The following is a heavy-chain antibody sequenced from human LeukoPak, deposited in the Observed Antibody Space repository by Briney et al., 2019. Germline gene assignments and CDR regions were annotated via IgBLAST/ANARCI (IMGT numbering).Heavy chain of an antibody. CDR3: ARVGRYCSGGSCYPANWFDP. V-gene: IGHV1-8*01. D-gene: IGHD2-15*01. Sequence: GPVKVSCKASGYTFTSYDINWVRQPTGQGLEWMGWMNPNSGNTGYAQKFQGRVTMTRNTSISTAYMELSSLRSEDTAVYYCARVGRYCSGGSCYPANWFDPWGQGTLVTVSS. CDR2: MNPNSGNT. CDR1: GYTFTSYD. J-gene: IGHJ5*02.